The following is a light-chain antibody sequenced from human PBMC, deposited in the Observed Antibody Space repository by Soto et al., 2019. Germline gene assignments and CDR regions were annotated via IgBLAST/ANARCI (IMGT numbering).Light chain of an antibody. CDR1: SSVVGLYNY. CDR2: DVS. CDR3: NLYTCSGTSV. Sequence: QSLPTPPAAVSVSPGQSITICCTGTSSVVGLYNYVPWYRHLPGKAPALIIYDVSNRPSGVSNRFSGSKSANTASLTSSGLQAEDEADYYCNLYTCSGTSVFGTATKVPV. V-gene: IGLV2-14*03. J-gene: IGLJ1*01.